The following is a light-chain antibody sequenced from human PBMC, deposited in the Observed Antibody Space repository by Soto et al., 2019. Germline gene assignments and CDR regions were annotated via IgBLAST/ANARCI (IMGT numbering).Light chain of an antibody. CDR3: CSYAGSYTVV. Sequence: QSALTQPRSVSGSPGQTVTISCTGTSSDVGGYNYVYWYQQHPGKAPKLMIYDVSKRPSGVPDRFSGSKSGNTASLTISGLQEEDEADYCCCSYAGSYTVVFGGGTKLTVL. CDR2: DVS. J-gene: IGLJ2*01. V-gene: IGLV2-11*02. CDR1: SSDVGGYNY.